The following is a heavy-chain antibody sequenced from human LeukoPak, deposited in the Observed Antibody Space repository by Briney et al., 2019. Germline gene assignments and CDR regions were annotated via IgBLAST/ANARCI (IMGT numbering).Heavy chain of an antibody. D-gene: IGHD6-25*01. Sequence: GGSLRLSCAASGFTFSSYAMHWVRQAPGKGLEWVAVISYDGSNKYYADSVKGRFTISRDNSKNTLYLQMNSLRAEDTAVYYCARDPRGYGVWGQGTLVTVSS. CDR1: GFTFSSYA. V-gene: IGHV3-30*04. CDR2: ISYDGSNK. J-gene: IGHJ4*02. CDR3: ARDPRGYGV.